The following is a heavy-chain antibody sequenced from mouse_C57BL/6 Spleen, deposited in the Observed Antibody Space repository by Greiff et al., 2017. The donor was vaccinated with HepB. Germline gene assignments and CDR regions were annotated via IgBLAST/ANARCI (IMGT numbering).Heavy chain of an antibody. Sequence: EVQLQQSGPELVKPGASVKISCKASGYTFTDYYMNWVKQSHGKSLEWIGDINPNNGGTSYNQKFKGKATLTVDKASSPAYMELRSLTSEDSAVYCCAIAGYYGRPFDYWGQGTTLTVSS. CDR2: INPNNGGT. V-gene: IGHV1-26*01. CDR1: GYTFTDYY. CDR3: AIAGYYGRPFDY. D-gene: IGHD1-1*01. J-gene: IGHJ2*01.